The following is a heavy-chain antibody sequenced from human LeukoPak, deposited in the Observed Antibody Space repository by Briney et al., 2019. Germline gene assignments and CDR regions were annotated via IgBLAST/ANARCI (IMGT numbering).Heavy chain of an antibody. V-gene: IGHV1-24*01. D-gene: IGHD1-26*01. Sequence: ASVKVSCKVSGYTLTELSMHWVRQAPGKGLEWMGGFDPEDGETIYAQKSQGRVTMTEDTSTDTAYMELSSLRSEDTAVYYCATLSRYSGSRRRTYYFDYWGQGTLVTVSS. CDR3: ATLSRYSGSRRRTYYFDY. J-gene: IGHJ4*02. CDR1: GYTLTELS. CDR2: FDPEDGET.